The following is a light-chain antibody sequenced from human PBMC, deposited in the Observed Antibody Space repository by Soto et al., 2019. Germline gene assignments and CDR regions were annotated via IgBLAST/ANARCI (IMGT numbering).Light chain of an antibody. J-gene: IGLJ1*01. CDR2: EVS. CDR3: SSYTSSSTLV. CDR1: SSDVGGYNY. V-gene: IGLV2-14*01. Sequence: QSALTQPASVSGSPGQSITISCTGTSSDVGGYNYVSWYQQHPGKAPKLMIYEVSNRPSGVSNRFSGSKSGNTASLTISGLPAGDEGDYYCSSYTSSSTLVFGTGTKVTVL.